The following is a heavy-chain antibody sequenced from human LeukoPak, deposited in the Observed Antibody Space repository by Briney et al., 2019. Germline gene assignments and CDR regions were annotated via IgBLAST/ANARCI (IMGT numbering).Heavy chain of an antibody. J-gene: IGHJ4*02. V-gene: IGHV3-21*01. CDR1: GFTFSSYS. D-gene: IGHD3-22*01. CDR3: ARDLPYYGRGSTFDY. CDR2: ISSKSSYI. Sequence: PGGSLRLSCAASGFTFSSYSMNWVRQAPGKGLEWVSSISSKSSYIYYADSVKGRFTISRDNAKNSLYLQMNSLRAEDTAVYYCARDLPYYGRGSTFDYWGQGTLVTVSS.